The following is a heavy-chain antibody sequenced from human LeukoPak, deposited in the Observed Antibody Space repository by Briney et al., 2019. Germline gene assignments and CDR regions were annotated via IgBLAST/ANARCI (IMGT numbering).Heavy chain of an antibody. D-gene: IGHD2-2*02. CDR2: ISAYNDNT. J-gene: IGHJ5*02. CDR1: GYTFTSYG. Sequence: ASVKVSCKASGYTFTSYGISWVRQAPGQGLEWMGWISAYNDNTNYAQKLQGRVTMTTDTSTSTAYMELRGLRSDDTAVYYCARQQYQLLYLFGFWFDPWGQGTLVTVSS. CDR3: ARQQYQLLYLFGFWFDP. V-gene: IGHV1-18*01.